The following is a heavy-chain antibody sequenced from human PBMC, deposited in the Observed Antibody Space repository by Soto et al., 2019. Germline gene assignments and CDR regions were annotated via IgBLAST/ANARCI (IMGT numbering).Heavy chain of an antibody. CDR1: GYTFTSYG. CDR2: ISGFNDDT. CDR3: ARSGSYYPARNWFGP. J-gene: IGHJ5*02. V-gene: IGHV1-18*01. D-gene: IGHD3-10*01. Sequence: QVQLVQSGAEMKNPGASVKVSCKASGYTFTSYGISWVRQDPGQGLEWMGWISGFNDDTNHAQKLQGRGTMTKDTSTSPAYMELRSLKSDDTAVYYCARSGSYYPARNWFGPWGQGTLVTVSS.